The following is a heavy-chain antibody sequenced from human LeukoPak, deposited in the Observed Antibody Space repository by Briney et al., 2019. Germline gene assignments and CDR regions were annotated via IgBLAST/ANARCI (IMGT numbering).Heavy chain of an antibody. CDR3: XXXXGHFGVVNS. CDR2: ISGSGGST. J-gene: IGHJ5*02. V-gene: IGHV3-23*01. D-gene: IGHD3-3*01. Sequence: GGSLRLSCAASGFTFSSYAMSWVRQAPGKGLEWVSAISGSGGSTYYADSVKGRFTISRDNSKNTLYLQMNRLRAEDTAVYYXXXXXGHFGVVNSWGQGTLVTVSS. CDR1: GFTFSSYA.